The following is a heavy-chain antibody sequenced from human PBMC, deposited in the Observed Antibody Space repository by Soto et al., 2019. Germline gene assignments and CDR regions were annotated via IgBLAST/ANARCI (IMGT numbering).Heavy chain of an antibody. V-gene: IGHV4-39*01. D-gene: IGHD4-17*01. CDR2: IYYSGRT. CDR3: ANYGDYSEAFDI. Sequence: QLQLQESGPGLVKPSETLSLTCTVSGGSISSSSYYWGWIRQPPGKGLEWIGSIYYSGRTYYNTSLTGGVPISVDTSKNHFSLKLSSVTAAYTAVYYCANYGDYSEAFDIWGQGTMVTVSS. J-gene: IGHJ3*02. CDR1: GGSISSSSYY.